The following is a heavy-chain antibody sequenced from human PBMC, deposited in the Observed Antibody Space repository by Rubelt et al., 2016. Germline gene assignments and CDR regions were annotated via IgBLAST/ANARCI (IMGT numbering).Heavy chain of an antibody. Sequence: QVQLVQSGAEVKKPGASVKVSCKASGYTFTSYGISWVRQAPGQGLEWIGWISAYNGNTNYAQKLQGRGTMTRETSTRRADMELRSLRSDDTAVYYCVGGEPADYWGQGTRVTVSS. J-gene: IGHJ4*02. D-gene: IGHD3-10*01. V-gene: IGHV1-18*01. CDR3: VGGEPADY. CDR2: ISAYNGNT. CDR1: GYTFTSYG.